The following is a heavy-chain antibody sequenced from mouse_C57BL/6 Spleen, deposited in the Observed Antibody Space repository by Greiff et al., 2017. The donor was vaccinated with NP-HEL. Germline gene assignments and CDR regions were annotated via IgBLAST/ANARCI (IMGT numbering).Heavy chain of an antibody. CDR1: GYTFTSYW. CDR3: ARLEGIYYDYDGGFDY. CDR2: IDPNSGGT. Sequence: QVQLKQPGAELVKPGASVKLSCKASGYTFTSYWMHWVKQRPGRGLEWIGRIDPNSGGTKYNEKFKSKATLTVDKPSSTAYMQLSSLTSEDSAVYYCARLEGIYYDYDGGFDYWGQGTTLTVSS. J-gene: IGHJ2*01. V-gene: IGHV1-72*01. D-gene: IGHD2-4*01.